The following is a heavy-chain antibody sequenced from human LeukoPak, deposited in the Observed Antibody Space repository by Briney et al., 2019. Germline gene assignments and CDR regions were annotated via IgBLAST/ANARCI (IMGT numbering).Heavy chain of an antibody. V-gene: IGHV3-23*01. CDR1: GFTFSSYA. Sequence: GGSLRLSCAASGFTFSSYAMSWVRQAPGKGLEWVSAISGGGGSTYYADSVKGRFTISRDNSKNTLYLQMNSLRAEDTAVYYCAKAVVPAANYGHFDYWGQGTLVTVSS. CDR2: ISGGGGST. CDR3: AKAVVPAANYGHFDY. D-gene: IGHD2-2*01. J-gene: IGHJ4*02.